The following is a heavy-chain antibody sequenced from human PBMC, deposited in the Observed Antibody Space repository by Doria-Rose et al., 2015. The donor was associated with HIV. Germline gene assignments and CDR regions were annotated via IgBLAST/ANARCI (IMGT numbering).Heavy chain of an antibody. D-gene: IGHD6-13*01. CDR3: ARIKSSRWYHKYYFDF. Sequence: QITLKESGPVLVKPTETLTLTCTVSGVSLSSPGMGVSWIRQPPGKALEWLANSFSDDERSYKASLKSGLTISRGTSKSQVLLTMTDMDPVDTATYYCARIKSSRWYHKYYFDFWGQGTLVIVSA. J-gene: IGHJ4*02. CDR2: SFSDDER. CDR1: GVSLSSPGMG. V-gene: IGHV2-26*01.